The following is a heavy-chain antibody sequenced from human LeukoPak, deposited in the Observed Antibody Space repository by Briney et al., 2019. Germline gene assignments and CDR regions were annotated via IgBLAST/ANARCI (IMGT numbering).Heavy chain of an antibody. Sequence: SETLSLTCAVSGYSISSGYYWGWIRQPPGKGLEWIGSIYHSGSTYYNPSLKSRVTISVDTSKNQFSLKLSSVTAADTVVYYCARAGGDYFDYWGQGTLVTVSS. CDR3: ARAGGDYFDY. CDR1: GYSISSGYY. V-gene: IGHV4-38-2*01. J-gene: IGHJ4*02. D-gene: IGHD3-16*01. CDR2: IYHSGST.